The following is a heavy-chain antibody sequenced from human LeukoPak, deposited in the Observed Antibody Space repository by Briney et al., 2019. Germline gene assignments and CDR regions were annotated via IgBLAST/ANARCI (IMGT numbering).Heavy chain of an antibody. CDR1: GFTFSSYG. Sequence: GGSLRLSCAASGFTFSSYGMHWVRQAPGKGLEWVAVIWYDGSNKYYADSVKGRFTISRDNSKNTLYLQMNSLRAEDTAVYYCAKDSSNIVVVVAAAVYFDYWGQGTLVTVSS. V-gene: IGHV3-33*06. CDR2: IWYDGSNK. CDR3: AKDSSNIVVVVAAAVYFDY. D-gene: IGHD2-15*01. J-gene: IGHJ4*02.